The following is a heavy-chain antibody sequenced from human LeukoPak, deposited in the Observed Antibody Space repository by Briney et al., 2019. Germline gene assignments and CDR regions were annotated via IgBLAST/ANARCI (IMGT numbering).Heavy chain of an antibody. Sequence: GGSLRLSCAASGFTFSNYGMSWVRQAPGKGLEWVSTISGSGGSTYYADSVKGRFTISRDNSKNTLYLQMNSLRAEDTAIYYCAKSLPGSYHNFDYWGQGTLVTVSS. D-gene: IGHD3-10*01. V-gene: IGHV3-23*01. CDR3: AKSLPGSYHNFDY. CDR2: ISGSGGST. CDR1: GFTFSNYG. J-gene: IGHJ4*02.